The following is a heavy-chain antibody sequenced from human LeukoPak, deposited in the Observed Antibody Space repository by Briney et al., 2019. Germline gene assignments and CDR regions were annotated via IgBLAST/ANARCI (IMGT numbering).Heavy chain of an antibody. Sequence: GGSLRLSCAASGFTFSSYWMSWVRQAPGKGLEWVANIKQDGSGKYYVDSVKGRFTISRDTAKNSLCLQMNNLRAEDTAVYYCARLDYDSSGYFDYWGQGTLVTVSS. CDR1: GFTFSSYW. V-gene: IGHV3-7*01. CDR2: IKQDGSGK. D-gene: IGHD3-22*01. J-gene: IGHJ4*02. CDR3: ARLDYDSSGYFDY.